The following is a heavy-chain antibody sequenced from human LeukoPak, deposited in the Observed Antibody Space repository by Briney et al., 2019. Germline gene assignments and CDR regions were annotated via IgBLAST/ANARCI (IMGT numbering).Heavy chain of an antibody. Sequence: SETLSLTCTVSGGSISSSSYYWGWIRQSPGKGLEWIGSIYYSGSTYYNPSLKSRVTISVDTSKNQFSLKLSSVTAADTAVYYCARKGRVAGGDYWGQGTLVTVSS. J-gene: IGHJ4*02. V-gene: IGHV4-39*01. CDR2: IYYSGST. CDR3: ARKGRVAGGDY. D-gene: IGHD6-19*01. CDR1: GGSISSSSYY.